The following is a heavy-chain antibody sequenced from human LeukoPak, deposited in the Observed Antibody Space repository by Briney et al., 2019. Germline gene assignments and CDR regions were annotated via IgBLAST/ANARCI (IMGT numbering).Heavy chain of an antibody. Sequence: GGSLRLSCAASGFTFSSYAMSWVRQAPGKGLEWVSAISGSGGSTYYADSVKGRFTISRDNSKNTLYLQMNSLRAEDTAVYYCAKAPPTHYDFWSGSVHFDYWGQGTLVTVSS. CDR2: ISGSGGST. J-gene: IGHJ4*02. V-gene: IGHV3-23*01. D-gene: IGHD3-3*01. CDR3: AKAPPTHYDFWSGSVHFDY. CDR1: GFTFSSYA.